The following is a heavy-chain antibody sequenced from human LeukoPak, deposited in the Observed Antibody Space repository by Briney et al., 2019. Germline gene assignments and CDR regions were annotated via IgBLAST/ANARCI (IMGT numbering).Heavy chain of an antibody. J-gene: IGHJ5*02. D-gene: IGHD1-26*01. V-gene: IGHV1-18*01. CDR1: GYSFNSYG. CDR3: ARDQKVGTTATYTPFDP. Sequence: ASVKVSCKASGYSFNSYGISWVRQAPGQGLEWMGWINTYKGNTNYAQKVQGRVSMTTDRATSTAYLELRSLRSDDTAVYYCARDQKVGTTATYTPFDPWGQGTLVTVSS. CDR2: INTYKGNT.